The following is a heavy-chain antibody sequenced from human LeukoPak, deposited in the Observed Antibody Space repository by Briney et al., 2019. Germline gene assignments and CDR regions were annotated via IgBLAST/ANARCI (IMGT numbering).Heavy chain of an antibody. D-gene: IGHD2-2*01. CDR2: IIRIFGVA. CDR3: ARSWVSYQLPLPRYNWFDP. CDR1: GGTFSSYA. J-gene: IGHJ5*02. V-gene: IGHV1-69*13. Sequence: SVKVSCKASGGTFSSYAISWVRQAPGQGLEWVGGIIRIFGVANYAQKLQGRVTITADESTSTAYMELSRLRSEYTAVYYCARSWVSYQLPLPRYNWFDPWGQRTLVTVSS.